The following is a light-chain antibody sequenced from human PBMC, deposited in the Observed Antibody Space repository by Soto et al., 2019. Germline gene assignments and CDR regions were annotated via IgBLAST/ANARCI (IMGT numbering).Light chain of an antibody. Sequence: IQLTQSPSSLSASVGDRVTITCRASQGISSFLAWYQQKPGKAPKLLIYAAATLQSGVPSRFSGSGSGTAFTLTISRLQPEDFATYYCQQLNSFPIPFGPGTKVDI. CDR1: QGISSF. CDR2: AAA. CDR3: QQLNSFPIP. V-gene: IGKV1-9*01. J-gene: IGKJ3*01.